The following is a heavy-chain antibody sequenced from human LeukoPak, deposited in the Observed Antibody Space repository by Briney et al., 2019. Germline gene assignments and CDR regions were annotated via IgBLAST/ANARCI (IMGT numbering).Heavy chain of an antibody. D-gene: IGHD3-9*01. Sequence: GGSLRLSCAASGFTVSINYMSWVRQAPGKGLEWVSVIYSGGSTYYADSAKGRFTISRDNSKNTLHLQMNSLRAEDTAVYYCARGGFDWPFDYWGQGTLVTVSS. J-gene: IGHJ4*02. CDR1: GFTVSINY. V-gene: IGHV3-66*01. CDR2: IYSGGST. CDR3: ARGGFDWPFDY.